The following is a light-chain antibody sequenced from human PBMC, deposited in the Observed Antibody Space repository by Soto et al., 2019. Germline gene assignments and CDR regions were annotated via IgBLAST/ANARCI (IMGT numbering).Light chain of an antibody. Sequence: QSVLTQPPSASATPGQRVTISCSGSSSNIGTNYVYWYQHLPGTAPKLLIYRNDQRPSGVPDRFSGSMSGTAASLAIGGLRSEDVADYYCAAWDDSLSGVVFGGGTKLTVL. CDR3: AAWDDSLSGVV. CDR1: SSNIGTNY. J-gene: IGLJ2*01. CDR2: RND. V-gene: IGLV1-47*01.